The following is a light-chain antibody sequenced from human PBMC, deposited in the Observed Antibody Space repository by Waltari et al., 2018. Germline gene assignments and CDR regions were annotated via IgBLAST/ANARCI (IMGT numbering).Light chain of an antibody. J-gene: IGKJ2*01. CDR3: QQYISYT. CDR2: KAS. CDR1: QSISSW. V-gene: IGKV1-5*03. Sequence: DIQMTQSPSTLSASVGDRVTITCRASQSISSWLAWYQQKPGKAPKLLIYKASSLESGVPSRFSGSGSGTEFTLTISSLQPDDFATYYCQQYISYTFGQGTKLEIK.